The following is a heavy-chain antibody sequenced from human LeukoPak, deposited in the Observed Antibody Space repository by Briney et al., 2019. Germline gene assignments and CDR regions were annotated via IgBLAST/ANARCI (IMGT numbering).Heavy chain of an antibody. D-gene: IGHD3-10*01. CDR1: GFTFNTYT. V-gene: IGHV3-21*01. CDR2: ISSGTSYI. CDR3: ARDPDYYGSGTYFNHYFDN. Sequence: GGSLRLSCAASGFTFNTYTMNWVRQAPGKGLEWVSSISSGTSYIYYADSVKGRFTISRDNAKNSLHLQMASLRDEDTAVYYCARDPDYYGSGTYFNHYFDNWGQGTLVTVSS. J-gene: IGHJ4*02.